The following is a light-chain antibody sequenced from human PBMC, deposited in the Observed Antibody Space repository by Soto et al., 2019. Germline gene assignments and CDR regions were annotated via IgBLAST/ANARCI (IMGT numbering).Light chain of an antibody. CDR3: TSFTTISTWV. V-gene: IGLV2-14*01. CDR2: EVS. J-gene: IGLJ3*02. Sequence: QSALTQPASVSGSPGQSITISCTGTSSDVGGYNYVSWFQQHPGKAPKLKIYEVSNRPSGVSNRFSGSKSGNTASLTISELQAEDEDDYYCTSFTTISTWVFGGGTKVTVL. CDR1: SSDVGGYNY.